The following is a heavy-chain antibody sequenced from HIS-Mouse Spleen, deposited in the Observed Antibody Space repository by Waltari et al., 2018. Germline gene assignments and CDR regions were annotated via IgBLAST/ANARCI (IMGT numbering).Heavy chain of an antibody. CDR2: IIPILGIA. CDR3: ASTPRGGYCTNGVCYINARNWFDP. D-gene: IGHD2-8*01. J-gene: IGHJ5*02. Sequence: QVQLVQSGAEVKKPGSSVKVSCKASGGTFSSYAISWVRQAPGQGLEWMGRIIPILGIANYAQKFQGRVTITADKSTSTAYMELSSLRSEDTAVYYCASTPRGGYCTNGVCYINARNWFDPWGQGTLVTVSS. CDR1: GGTFSSYA. V-gene: IGHV1-69*04.